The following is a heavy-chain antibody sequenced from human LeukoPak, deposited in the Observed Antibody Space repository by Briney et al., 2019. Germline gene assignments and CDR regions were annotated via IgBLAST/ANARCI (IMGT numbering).Heavy chain of an antibody. V-gene: IGHV4-31*03. D-gene: IGHD2-2*02. Sequence: PSETLSLTCTASGGSISSGGYYWSWIRQHPGKGLEWIGYIYYSGSTYYNPSLKSRVTISVDTSKNQFSLKLSSVTAADTAVYYCARVGYCSSTSCYTGNNWFDPWGQGTLVTVSS. CDR1: GGSISSGGYY. J-gene: IGHJ5*02. CDR3: ARVGYCSSTSCYTGNNWFDP. CDR2: IYYSGST.